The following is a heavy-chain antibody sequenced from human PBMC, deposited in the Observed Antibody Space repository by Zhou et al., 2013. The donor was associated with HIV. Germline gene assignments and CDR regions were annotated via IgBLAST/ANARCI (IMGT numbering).Heavy chain of an antibody. Sequence: QVQLVQSGAEVKKPGASVKVSCKASGYTFTTSDIHWVRQASGQGLEWMGWINPXSGKGYYAQRFQGRVTMSRNISTTTAHMELSSLTSEDTAVYYCGRRGSWGDRTTIIRGGVDVWGQGTTVSVSS. D-gene: IGHD3-10*01. CDR3: GRRGSWGDRTTIIRGGVDV. J-gene: IGHJ6*02. V-gene: IGHV1-8*01. CDR1: GYTFTTSD. CDR2: INPXSGKG.